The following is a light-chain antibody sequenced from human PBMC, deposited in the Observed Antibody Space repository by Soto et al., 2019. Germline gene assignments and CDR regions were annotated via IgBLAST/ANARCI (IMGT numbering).Light chain of an antibody. Sequence: EIVMTQSPATLSVSPGERATLSCRASQSVSSNLAWYQQKPGQAPRLLIYGASTRATGIPARFSGSGSGTEFTLTISSLPSEYFAVYYCQQYNNSPTFGPGTKVDIK. CDR3: QQYNNSPT. CDR1: QSVSSN. V-gene: IGKV3-15*01. J-gene: IGKJ3*01. CDR2: GAS.